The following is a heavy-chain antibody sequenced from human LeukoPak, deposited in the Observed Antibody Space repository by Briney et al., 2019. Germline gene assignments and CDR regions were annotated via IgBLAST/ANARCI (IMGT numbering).Heavy chain of an antibody. CDR1: GGSISGTNW. J-gene: IGHJ4*02. CDR3: SRESGPFCPFGY. D-gene: IGHD1-26*01. Sequence: PSETLSLTCGVSGGSISGTNWWSWVRQPPGQGLEWIGEISLAGQTNYNPSLNGRVTMSLDKSSNQLSLHLTSVTAADTATYFCSRESGPFCPFGYWGQGTLVSVSS. V-gene: IGHV4/OR15-8*02. CDR2: ISLAGQT.